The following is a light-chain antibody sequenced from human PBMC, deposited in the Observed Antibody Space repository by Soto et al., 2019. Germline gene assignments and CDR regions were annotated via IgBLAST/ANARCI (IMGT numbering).Light chain of an antibody. J-gene: IGKJ1*01. CDR2: AAS. V-gene: IGKV1-17*01. CDR3: QQYTAYPRT. Sequence: DIQMTQSTSSLSASVGDRVTITCRASQDIRDDLGWYQQKPGKAPKRLIYAASTLQSGVSSRFSGYGSGTEFTLTINSLQPEDFATYFCQQYTAYPRTFGQGTKV. CDR1: QDIRDD.